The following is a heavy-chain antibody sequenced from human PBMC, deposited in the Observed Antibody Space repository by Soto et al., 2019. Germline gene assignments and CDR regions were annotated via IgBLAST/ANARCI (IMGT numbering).Heavy chain of an antibody. CDR2: IWYDGSNK. CDR3: ARDGQLGVFDY. J-gene: IGHJ4*02. V-gene: IGHV3-33*01. D-gene: IGHD7-27*01. CDR1: GFTFSSYG. Sequence: QVQLVESGGGVVQPGRSLRLSCAASGFTFSSYGMHWVRQAPGKGLEWVAVIWYDGSNKYYADSVKGRFTISRDNSKNTLYLQMKSLRAEDTAVYYCARDGQLGVFDYWGQGTLVTVSS.